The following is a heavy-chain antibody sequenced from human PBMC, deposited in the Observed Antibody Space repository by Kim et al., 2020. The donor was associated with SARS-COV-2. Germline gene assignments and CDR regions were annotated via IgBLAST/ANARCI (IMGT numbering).Heavy chain of an antibody. V-gene: IGHV3-43*01. J-gene: IGHJ4*02. CDR3: AKGTLPIISGTGPDY. Sequence: GGSLRLSCAASGFTFDDYTMHWVRQAPGKGLEWVSLISWDGGSTYYADSVKGRFTISRDNSKNSLYLQMNSLRTEDTALYYCAKGTLPIISGTGPDYWGQGTLVTVSS. CDR2: ISWDGGST. D-gene: IGHD3-10*01. CDR1: GFTFDDYT.